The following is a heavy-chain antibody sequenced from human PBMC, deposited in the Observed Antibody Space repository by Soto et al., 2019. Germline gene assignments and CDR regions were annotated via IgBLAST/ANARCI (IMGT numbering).Heavy chain of an antibody. V-gene: IGHV4-61*08. CDR3: ARTTPTGKPLLDC. J-gene: IGHJ4*02. CDR2: IYYSGST. Sequence: PSETLSLTCIVSGPSVSRGAHYWSWIRQPPGKGLEWMGNIYYSGSTNYNPSLKSRLTMSVDTSKNQFSLNLSSVTAADMAVYYCARTTPTGKPLLDCWGTGILGTVSS. CDR1: GPSVSRGAHY.